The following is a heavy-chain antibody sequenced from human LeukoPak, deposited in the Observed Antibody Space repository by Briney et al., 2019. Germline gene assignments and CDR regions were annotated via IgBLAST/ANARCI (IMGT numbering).Heavy chain of an antibody. V-gene: IGHV4-34*01. J-gene: IGHJ3*02. Sequence: SETLSLTCAVYGGSFSGYYWSWIRQPPGKGLEWIGEINHSGSTYYNPPLKSRVTISVDTSKNQFSLKLSSVTAADTAVYYCAARPFYDAFDIWGQGTMVTVSS. D-gene: IGHD6-6*01. CDR3: AARPFYDAFDI. CDR2: INHSGST. CDR1: GGSFSGYY.